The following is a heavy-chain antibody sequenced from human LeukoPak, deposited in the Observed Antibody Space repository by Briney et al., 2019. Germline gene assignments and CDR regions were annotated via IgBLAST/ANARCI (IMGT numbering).Heavy chain of an antibody. CDR1: GYTFTSYG. CDR3: ARGPYCSGGTCYSQYFDY. D-gene: IGHD2-15*01. Sequence: ASVKVSCKASGYTFTSYGISWVRQAPGQGLELMGWISAYNGNTNYAQKIQGRVTMTTDTSTSTAYMELRSLRSDDTAVYYCARGPYCSGGTCYSQYFDYWGQGTLVTVSS. J-gene: IGHJ4*02. V-gene: IGHV1-18*01. CDR2: ISAYNGNT.